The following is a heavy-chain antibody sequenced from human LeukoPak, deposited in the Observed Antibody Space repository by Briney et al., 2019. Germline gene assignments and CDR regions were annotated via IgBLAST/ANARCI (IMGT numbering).Heavy chain of an antibody. Sequence: PSGTLSLPCDVSGGSITQTNYWTWVRHPPGKGLEWVGEDNLQGGTNYNPPLLRRLAISVVTSANHVALQLTSLPAADTAVYYYAREGGSYRLFDYWGQGTLVTVSS. V-gene: IGHV4-4*02. D-gene: IGHD3-16*02. CDR1: GGSITQTNY. CDR3: AREGGSYRLFDY. CDR2: DNLQGGT. J-gene: IGHJ4*02.